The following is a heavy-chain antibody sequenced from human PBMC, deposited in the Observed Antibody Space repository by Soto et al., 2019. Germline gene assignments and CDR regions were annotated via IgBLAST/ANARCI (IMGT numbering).Heavy chain of an antibody. D-gene: IGHD6-19*01. CDR2: IVTSYQGT. Sequence: PGGSLRLSCAASGFAFDNYAMAWVRQAPGKGLEWVSSIVTSYQGTFYSDSVRGRFTVSRDSSKNSLFLQMNSLSAEDTAVYYCGKGKSSAEIDWFDPWGQGTLVTVSS. V-gene: IGHV3-23*05. J-gene: IGHJ5*02. CDR3: GKGKSSAEIDWFDP. CDR1: GFAFDNYA.